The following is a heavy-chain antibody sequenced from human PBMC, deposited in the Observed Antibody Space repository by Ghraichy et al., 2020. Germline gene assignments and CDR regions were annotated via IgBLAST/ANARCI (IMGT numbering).Heavy chain of an antibody. D-gene: IGHD2-2*03. Sequence: GESLNISCAASGFTFSDYSVHWVRQAPGRGLEWVSSISSRSTYIDYADSVKGRFTISRDNAKNSLNLQMSSLRAEDTGVYYCARDRMDIIVVPADYYYYTMDAWGHGTTVTVSS. CDR3: ARDRMDIIVVPADYYYYTMDA. CDR1: GFTFSDYS. J-gene: IGHJ6*02. CDR2: ISSRSTYI. V-gene: IGHV3-21*06.